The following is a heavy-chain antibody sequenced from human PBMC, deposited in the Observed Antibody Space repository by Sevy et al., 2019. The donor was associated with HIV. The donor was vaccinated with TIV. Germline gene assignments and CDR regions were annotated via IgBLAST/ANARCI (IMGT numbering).Heavy chain of an antibody. D-gene: IGHD6-13*01. J-gene: IGHJ4*02. CDR3: AIYMGSGTSFDY. V-gene: IGHV4-59*13. CDR2: IHSSGNT. CDR1: GGSITNYY. Sequence: SETLSLTCTVSGGSITNYYWGWIRQPPGMRLEWIGYIHSSGNTNSNPSLKSQVTISLATSKNQLTLNLNSVTAADTAVYYCAIYMGSGTSFDYWGQGTLVTVSS.